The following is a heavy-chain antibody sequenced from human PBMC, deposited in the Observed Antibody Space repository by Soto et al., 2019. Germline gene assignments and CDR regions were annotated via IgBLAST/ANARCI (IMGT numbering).Heavy chain of an antibody. D-gene: IGHD3-10*01. J-gene: IGHJ3*02. CDR3: AKDIFGGGVRGVIAFDI. CDR2: ISWNSGSI. V-gene: IGHV3-9*01. Sequence: GGSLRLSCAASGFTFDDYAMHWVRQAPGKGLEWVSGISWNSGSIGYADSVKGRFTISRDNAKNSLYLQMNSLRAEDTALYYCAKDIFGGGVRGVIAFDIWGQGTMVTVSS. CDR1: GFTFDDYA.